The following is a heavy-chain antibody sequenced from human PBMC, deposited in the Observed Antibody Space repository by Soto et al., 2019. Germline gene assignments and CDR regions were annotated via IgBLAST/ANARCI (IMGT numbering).Heavy chain of an antibody. CDR3: ARAMMVARGMDV. J-gene: IGHJ6*02. CDR1: GGTFSSYA. D-gene: IGHD2-15*01. Sequence: QVQLVQSGAEVKKPGSSVKVSCKASGGTFSSYAISWVRQAPGQGLEWMGGIIPIFGTANYALKFQGRVTITAIDCTSQAYVELRGLRSEGRGVYCCARAMMVARGMDVWGQGTTVTVSS. V-gene: IGHV1-69*01. CDR2: IIPIFGTA.